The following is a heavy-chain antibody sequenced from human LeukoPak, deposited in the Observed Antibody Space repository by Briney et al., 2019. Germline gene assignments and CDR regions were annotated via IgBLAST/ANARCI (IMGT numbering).Heavy chain of an antibody. V-gene: IGHV1-2*06. Sequence: GASVKVSCKASGYTFTGYYMHWVRQAPGQGLEWMGRMNPNSGGTNYAQKFQGRVTMTRDTSISTAYMELSRLRSDDTAVYYCARDVPNCSGGSCYRLKMDVWGKGTTVTVSS. CDR3: ARDVPNCSGGSCYRLKMDV. CDR2: MNPNSGGT. CDR1: GYTFTGYY. D-gene: IGHD2-15*01. J-gene: IGHJ6*04.